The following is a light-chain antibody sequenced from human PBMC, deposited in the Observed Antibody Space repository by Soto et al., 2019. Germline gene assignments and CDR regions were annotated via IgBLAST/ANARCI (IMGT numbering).Light chain of an antibody. Sequence: QSALTQPASVSGSPGQSITISCTGSTSDVGAYNYVSWYKHHPGQAPQLMIYEVSNRPSGVSNRFSGSKSGNTASLTISGLHADDEGDYYCSSKTSSSSPFVFGTGTQLTVL. V-gene: IGLV2-14*01. CDR1: TSDVGAYNY. CDR2: EVS. J-gene: IGLJ1*01. CDR3: SSKTSSSSPFV.